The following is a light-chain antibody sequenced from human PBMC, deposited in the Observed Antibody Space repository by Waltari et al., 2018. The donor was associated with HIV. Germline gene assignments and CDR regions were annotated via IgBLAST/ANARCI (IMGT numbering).Light chain of an antibody. V-gene: IGKV3-15*01. CDR2: GAS. J-gene: IGKJ1*01. CDR3: QQYNKWPWT. CDR1: QSVSSN. Sequence: EIVMTQSPATLSVSPGERANLSCRASQSVSSNLAWYQQKPGQAPRLLMYGASTRASGFPVRFSGSGSGTEFTLTISSLQSEDFAVYDCQQYNKWPWTFGQGTKVEIK.